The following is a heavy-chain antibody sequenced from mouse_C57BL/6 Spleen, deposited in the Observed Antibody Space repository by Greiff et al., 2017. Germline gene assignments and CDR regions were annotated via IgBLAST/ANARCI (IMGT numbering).Heavy chain of an antibody. V-gene: IGHV1-15*01. Sequence: QVHVKQSGAELVRPGASVTLSCKASGYTFTDYEMHWVKQTPVHGLEWIGAIDPETGGTAYKQKFKGKAILTADKSSSTAYMELRSLTSEDSAVYYCTRDYDYDEGAWFAYWGQGTLVTVSA. CDR2: IDPETGGT. CDR3: TRDYDYDEGAWFAY. D-gene: IGHD2-4*01. J-gene: IGHJ3*01. CDR1: GYTFTDYE.